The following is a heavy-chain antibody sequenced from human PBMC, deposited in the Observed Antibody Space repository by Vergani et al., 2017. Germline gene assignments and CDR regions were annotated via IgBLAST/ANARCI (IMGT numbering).Heavy chain of an antibody. CDR2: IYYSGST. J-gene: IGHJ4*02. D-gene: IGHD3-16*02. CDR1: GVSISSGGYY. Sequence: QVQLQESGPGLVKPSQTLSLTCTVSGVSISSGGYYWSWLRQHPGKGLEWIGYIYYSGSTYYNPSLKSRVTISVDTSKNQFSLKLSSVTAADTDVYYCARGIRLGELSSFETDYWGQGTLVTVSS. V-gene: IGHV4-31*03. CDR3: ARGIRLGELSSFETDY.